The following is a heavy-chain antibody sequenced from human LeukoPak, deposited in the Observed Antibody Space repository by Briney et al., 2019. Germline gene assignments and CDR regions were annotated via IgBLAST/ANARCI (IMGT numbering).Heavy chain of an antibody. D-gene: IGHD6-13*01. V-gene: IGHV4-4*07. CDR3: ARGIAAAGSSYYFDY. J-gene: IGHJ4*02. CDR2: MYGSGTP. Sequence: SETLSLTCSVSDGSISTYYWSWIRQPAGKGLEWIGRMYGSGTPNYSPSLNSRVTMSVDTSKNQFSLKLSSVTAADTAVYYCARGIAAAGSSYYFDYWGQGTLVTVSS. CDR1: DGSISTYY.